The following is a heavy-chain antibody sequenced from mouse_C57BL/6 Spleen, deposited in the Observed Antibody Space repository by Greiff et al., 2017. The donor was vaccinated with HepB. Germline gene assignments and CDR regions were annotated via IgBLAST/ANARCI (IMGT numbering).Heavy chain of an antibody. CDR2: ISGGGGNT. Sequence: LVESGGGLVKPGGSLKLSCAASGFTFSSYTMSWVRQTPEKRLEWVATISGGGGNTYYPDSVKGRFTISRDNAKNTLYLQMSSLRSEDTALYYCARHIYYFDYWGQGTTLTVSS. CDR1: GFTFSSYT. V-gene: IGHV5-9*01. J-gene: IGHJ2*01. CDR3: ARHIYYFDY.